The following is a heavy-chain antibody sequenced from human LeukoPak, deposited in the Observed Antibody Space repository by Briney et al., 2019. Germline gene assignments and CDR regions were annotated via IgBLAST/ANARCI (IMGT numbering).Heavy chain of an antibody. D-gene: IGHD2-15*01. CDR1: GGSFSGYY. J-gene: IGHJ4*02. V-gene: IGHV4-34*01. Sequence: SETLSLTCAVYGGSFSGYYWSWIRQPPGKGLEWIGEINHSGSTNYNPSLKSRVTISVDTSKNQFSLKLSSVTAADTAVYYCARGYSEDLDYWGQGTLVTVSS. CDR2: INHSGST. CDR3: ARGYSEDLDY.